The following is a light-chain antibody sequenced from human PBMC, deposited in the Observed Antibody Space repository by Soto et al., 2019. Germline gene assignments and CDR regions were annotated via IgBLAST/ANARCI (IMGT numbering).Light chain of an antibody. CDR2: GAS. Sequence: EIVMTQSPATLSVSPGERATLSCRASQSISSKLVWYQQKPGQAPRLLIYGASIRAIGIPDRFSGSGSGTDFTLTINRLEPEDFAVYYCQLYGISPHFGQGTRLEIK. CDR3: QLYGISPH. CDR1: QSISSK. V-gene: IGKV3D-15*01. J-gene: IGKJ5*01.